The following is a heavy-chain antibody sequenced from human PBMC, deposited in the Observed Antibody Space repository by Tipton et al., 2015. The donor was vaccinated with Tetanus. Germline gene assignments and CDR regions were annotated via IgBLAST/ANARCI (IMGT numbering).Heavy chain of an antibody. CDR2: INPDGRRT. V-gene: IGHV3-74*01. CDR1: GFTSESHF. D-gene: IGHD2-2*01. J-gene: IGHJ6*02. Sequence: SLRLSCAASGFTSESHFMHWVRQTPGKGLLWISRINPDGRRTNYADSVKGRFTISRDNAENSLYLQMNSLRAEDTAVYYCVRVLKGAKCSRSSCYGYGMDVWGQGTTVTVSS. CDR3: VRVLKGAKCSRSSCYGYGMDV.